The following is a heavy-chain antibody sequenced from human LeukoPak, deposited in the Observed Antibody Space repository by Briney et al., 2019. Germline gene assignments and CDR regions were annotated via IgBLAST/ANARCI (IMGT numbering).Heavy chain of an antibody. CDR1: GYPFTNYA. Sequence: GGSLRLSCAASGYPFTNYAMSWVRQAPGKGLECVSVISGDGGSTHYADSVKGRFTISSDNSKNTLYLQMNSLRAEDTAVYYCARDPPGIGVAGTFDYWGQGTLFTVSS. V-gene: IGHV3-23*01. J-gene: IGHJ4*02. CDR3: ARDPPGIGVAGTFDY. D-gene: IGHD6-19*01. CDR2: ISGDGGST.